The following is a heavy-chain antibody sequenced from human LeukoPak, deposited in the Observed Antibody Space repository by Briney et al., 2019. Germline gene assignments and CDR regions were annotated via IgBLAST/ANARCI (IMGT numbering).Heavy chain of an antibody. V-gene: IGHV1-2*02. Sequence: GASVKVSCKASGYTFTGYYMHWVRQAPGQGLEWMGWINPNSGGTNYAQKFQGRVTMTRDTSISTAYMELSRLRSDDTAVYYCATSWGYCGSTSCYYYYYMDVWGKGTTVTVSS. CDR2: INPNSGGT. CDR3: ATSWGYCGSTSCYYYYYMDV. J-gene: IGHJ6*03. CDR1: GYTFTGYY. D-gene: IGHD2-2*01.